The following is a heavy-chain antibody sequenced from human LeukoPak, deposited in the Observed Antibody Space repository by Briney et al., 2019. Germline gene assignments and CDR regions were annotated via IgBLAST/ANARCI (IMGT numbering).Heavy chain of an antibody. J-gene: IGHJ4*02. D-gene: IGHD3-10*01. CDR2: IIPILGIA. CDR1: GGTFSSYA. Sequence: ASVKVSCKASGGTFSSYAISWVRQAPGQGLEWMGRIIPILGIANYAQKFQGRVTITADKSTSTAYMELSSLRSEDTAVYYCARVLWFGNYYFDYWGQGTVVTVSS. CDR3: ARVLWFGNYYFDY. V-gene: IGHV1-69*04.